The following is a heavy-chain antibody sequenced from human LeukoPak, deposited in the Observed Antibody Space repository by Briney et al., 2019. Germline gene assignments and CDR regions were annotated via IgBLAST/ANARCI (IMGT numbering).Heavy chain of an antibody. CDR2: IGTAGDT. Sequence: GGSLRLSCAASGFTFSSYDMHWVRQATGKGLEWVSAIGTAGDTYYPGSVKGRFTISRENAKNSLYLQMNSLRAADTAVYYCARGAFKNHYYGMDVWGQGTTVTVSS. CDR1: GFTFSSYD. D-gene: IGHD3-3*02. V-gene: IGHV3-13*01. CDR3: ARGAFKNHYYGMDV. J-gene: IGHJ6*02.